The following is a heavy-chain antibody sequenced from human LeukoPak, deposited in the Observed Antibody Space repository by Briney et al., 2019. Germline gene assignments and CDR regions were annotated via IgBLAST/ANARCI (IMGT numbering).Heavy chain of an antibody. CDR1: GFTFSSYS. J-gene: IGHJ4*02. D-gene: IGHD2-15*01. CDR2: ISSSSSYI. CDR3: ARGSPYCSGGSCYGGGYFDY. V-gene: IGHV3-21*01. Sequence: PGGSLRLSCAASGFTFSSYSMNWVRQAPGKGLEWVSSISSSSSYIYYADSVKGRFTISRDNAKNSLYLQMNSLRAEDTAVYYCARGSPYCSGGSCYGGGYFDYWGQGTLVTVSS.